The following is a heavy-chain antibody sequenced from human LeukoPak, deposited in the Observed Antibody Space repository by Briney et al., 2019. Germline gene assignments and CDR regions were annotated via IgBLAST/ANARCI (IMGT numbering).Heavy chain of an antibody. Sequence: PSETLSLTCIVSGGYISSHSWSWIRQPPGKGLEWIGNIYDTGSTKYNPSLKSRVTISVDTSKNQFSLKLGSVTAADTAVYYCARVGLYYDSAGYDFDYWGPGILVTVSS. D-gene: IGHD3-22*01. CDR2: IYDTGST. J-gene: IGHJ4*02. CDR3: ARVGLYYDSAGYDFDY. CDR1: GGYISSHS. V-gene: IGHV4-59*11.